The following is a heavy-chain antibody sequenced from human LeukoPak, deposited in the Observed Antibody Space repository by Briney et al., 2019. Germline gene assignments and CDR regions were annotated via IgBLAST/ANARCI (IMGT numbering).Heavy chain of an antibody. D-gene: IGHD1-26*01. J-gene: IGHJ4*02. CDR2: IYYSGRT. CDR3: ARSMGAYSDDFDY. V-gene: IGHV4-39*07. Sequence: SETLSLTCTVSGGSISSSIYYCGWIRQPPGKGLEWIGSIYYSGRTYYNPSLKSRVTISVDTSKNQFSLKLSSVTAADTAVYYCARSMGAYSDDFDYWGQGTLVTVSS. CDR1: GGSISSSIYY.